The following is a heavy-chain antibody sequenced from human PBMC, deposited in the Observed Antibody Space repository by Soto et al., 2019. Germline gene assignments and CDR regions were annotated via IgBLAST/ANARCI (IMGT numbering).Heavy chain of an antibody. J-gene: IGHJ4*02. CDR1: GFTFSEDA. Sequence: VQLVESGGGVVQPGRSLRLSCAASGFTFSEDAMHWVRQAPGKGLEWGAVVSHDGRNTHYADAVKGRFTISRDSSKNTVSLAMTSLRAEDTAVYYCAKGGRQWLVTSDFNYWGQGALVTVSS. D-gene: IGHD6-19*01. CDR3: AKGGRQWLVTSDFNY. V-gene: IGHV3-30*18. CDR2: VSHDGRNT.